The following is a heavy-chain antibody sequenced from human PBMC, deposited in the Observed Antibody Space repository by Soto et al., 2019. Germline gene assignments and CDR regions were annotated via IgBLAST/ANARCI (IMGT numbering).Heavy chain of an antibody. CDR1: GFTFDDYA. J-gene: IGHJ4*02. D-gene: IGHD2-8*02. CDR3: AKATRLTDTGSD. CDR2: VSWNSVAI. V-gene: IGHV3-9*01. Sequence: EVQLVESGGGLVQPGRSLRLSCAASGFTFDDYALHWVRQVPGKGLEWVSGVSWNSVAIHYADSVKGRFTISRDNAKNSLYIQMNNLRGEDTALYYCAKATRLTDTGSDWGQGTLVTVSS.